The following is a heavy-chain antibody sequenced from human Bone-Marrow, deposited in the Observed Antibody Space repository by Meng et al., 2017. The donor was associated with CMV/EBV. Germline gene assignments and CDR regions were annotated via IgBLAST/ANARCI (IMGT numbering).Heavy chain of an antibody. CDR2: ISGSGGST. CDR3: ARARSPTHFDY. J-gene: IGHJ4*02. V-gene: IGHV3-23*01. Sequence: GGSLRLSCAASGFTFSSYWMSWVRQAPGKGLEWVSAISGSGGSTYYADSVKGRFIISREDAKNSVYLQMNGLRDGDTGLYYCARARSPTHFDYWGQGALVTVSS. CDR1: GFTFSSYW.